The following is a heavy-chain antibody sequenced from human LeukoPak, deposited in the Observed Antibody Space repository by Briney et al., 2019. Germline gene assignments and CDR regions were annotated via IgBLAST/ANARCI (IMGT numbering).Heavy chain of an antibody. CDR1: GFTFSTYG. CDR2: ILFDGNNK. D-gene: IGHD6-13*01. J-gene: IGHJ4*02. CDR3: AKDAEHSSGWYPGN. Sequence: QPGGSLRLSCAASGFTFSTYGMHWVRQAPGKGLEWVAVILFDGNNKYYADSVRGRFTISRDNSKNTLYLQMNSLRDEDTAVYYCAKDAEHSSGWYPGNWGQGTLVIVSP. V-gene: IGHV3-30*18.